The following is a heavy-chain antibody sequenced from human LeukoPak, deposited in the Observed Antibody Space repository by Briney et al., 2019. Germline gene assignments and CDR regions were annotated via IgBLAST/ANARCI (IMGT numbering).Heavy chain of an antibody. Sequence: GGSLRLSCAASGFTVSSNYMSWVRQAPGKGLEWVSVIYSGGSTYYADSVKGRFTISRDNSKNTLYLQMNSLRAEDTAVYYCARDPGYSSGWYGGDAFDIWGQGTMVTVSS. V-gene: IGHV3-66*01. CDR3: ARDPGYSSGWYGGDAFDI. D-gene: IGHD6-19*01. CDR1: GFTVSSNY. CDR2: IYSGGST. J-gene: IGHJ3*02.